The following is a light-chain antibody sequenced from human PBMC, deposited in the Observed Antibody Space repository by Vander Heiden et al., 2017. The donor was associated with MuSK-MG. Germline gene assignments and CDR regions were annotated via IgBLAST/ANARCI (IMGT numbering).Light chain of an antibody. CDR3: QQSYSTPPT. CDR1: QSISSY. V-gene: IGKV1-39*01. J-gene: IGKJ2*01. CDR2: AAS. Sequence: DIQMTQSPSALSASVGDRVTITCRASQSISSYLNWYQQKPGKAPKLLIYAASSLQSGVPARFSGSGSVTDFTRTISSLKPEDFATYYCQQSYSTPPTFGQGTKLEIK.